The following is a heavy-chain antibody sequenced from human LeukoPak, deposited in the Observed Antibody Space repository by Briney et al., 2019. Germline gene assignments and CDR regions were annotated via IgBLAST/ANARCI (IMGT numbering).Heavy chain of an antibody. Sequence: ASVKVSCKASGYTFYYYGISWVRQAPGQGLEWMGWVSAYNGNTNYAQKLQGRVTMTTDTSTSTAYIELRSLRSDDTAVYYCVREENWFDPWGQGTLVTVSS. V-gene: IGHV1-18*01. CDR2: VSAYNGNT. CDR1: GYTFYYYG. CDR3: VREENWFDP. J-gene: IGHJ5*02.